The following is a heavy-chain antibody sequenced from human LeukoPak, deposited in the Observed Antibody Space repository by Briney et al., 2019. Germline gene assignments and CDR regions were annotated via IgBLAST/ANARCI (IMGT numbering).Heavy chain of an antibody. V-gene: IGHV4-59*01. CDR2: ISYSGST. J-gene: IGHJ4*02. CDR3: ARTSTSFDD. Sequence: KASETLSLTCTVSGGSISRYYWSWIRQPPGKGLEWIGYISYSGSTNYNPSPKSRVAISVDLSKNQFSLDLSSVTAADTAVYYCARTSTSFDDWGQGTLVTVSS. CDR1: GGSISRYY. D-gene: IGHD2-2*01.